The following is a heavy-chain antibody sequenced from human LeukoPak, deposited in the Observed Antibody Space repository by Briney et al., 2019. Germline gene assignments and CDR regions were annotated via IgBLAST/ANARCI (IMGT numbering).Heavy chain of an antibody. J-gene: IGHJ6*03. V-gene: IGHV3-7*03. Sequence: GGSLRLSCAASGFTFGDYYMTWVRQAPGKGLEWVANINNDGSEKNYGDSVKGRFTISRDNAKNSLSLQMNSLRAEDTAIYICAKDGGTYPYFLDVWGKGTTVIVSS. CDR2: INNDGSEK. CDR3: AKDGGTYPYFLDV. CDR1: GFTFGDYY. D-gene: IGHD1-26*01.